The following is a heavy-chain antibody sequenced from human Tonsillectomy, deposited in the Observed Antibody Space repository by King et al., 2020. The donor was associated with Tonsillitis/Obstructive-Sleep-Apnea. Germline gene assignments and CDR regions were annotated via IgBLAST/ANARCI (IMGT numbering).Heavy chain of an antibody. CDR3: AQSSRGPNGGTCPVIDN. V-gene: IGHV1-69*01. D-gene: IGHD4-23*01. J-gene: IGHJ4*02. Sequence: VQLVESGAEAKKPGSSVKVSCKVSGGTFSTHAISWVRQAPGQGPEWMGGIIPIFGVPNDAQKFQGRVRITADESTSTAYMELNSLRSDDTAVYYCAQSSRGPNGGTCPVIDNWGQGTLVTVTS. CDR2: IIPIFGVP. CDR1: GGTFSTHA.